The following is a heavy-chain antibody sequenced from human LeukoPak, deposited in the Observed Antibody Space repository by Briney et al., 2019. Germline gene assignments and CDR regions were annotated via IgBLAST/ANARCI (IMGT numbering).Heavy chain of an antibody. Sequence: GGSLRLSCAASGFTFSSYWMSWVRQAPGKGLEWVANIKEDGSEKYYVDSVKGRLTISRDNAKNSLYLQMNSLGAEDTAVYYCARATEGYSYGYRVYYYYYMDVWGIGTTVSVSS. CDR3: ARATEGYSYGYRVYYYYYMDV. CDR2: IKEDGSEK. CDR1: GFTFSSYW. V-gene: IGHV3-7*01. D-gene: IGHD5-18*01. J-gene: IGHJ6*03.